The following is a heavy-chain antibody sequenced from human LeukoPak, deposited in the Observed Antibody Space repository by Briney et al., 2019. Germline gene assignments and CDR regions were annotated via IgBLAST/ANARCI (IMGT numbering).Heavy chain of an antibody. CDR2: IYSGGST. CDR1: GFTVSSNY. CDR3: AKESGFGSLHFDY. V-gene: IGHV3-53*01. J-gene: IGHJ4*02. D-gene: IGHD2-15*01. Sequence: GGSLRLSCAASGFTVSSNYMSWVRQAPGKGLEWVSVIYSGGSTYYADSVKGRFTISRDNSKNTLYLQMNSLRAGDTAVYYCAKESGFGSLHFDYWGQGTLVTVSS.